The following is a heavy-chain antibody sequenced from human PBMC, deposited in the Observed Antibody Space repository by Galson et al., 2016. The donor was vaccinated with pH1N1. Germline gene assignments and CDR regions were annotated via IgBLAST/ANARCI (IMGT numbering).Heavy chain of an antibody. V-gene: IGHV3-7*04. CDR3: ARFYGGNSDY. CDR2: INKDGGDT. D-gene: IGHD4-23*01. J-gene: IGHJ4*02. Sequence: SLRLSCAASGFTFSNLYMTWVRQAPGKGLEWVANINKDGGDTYYVDSVKGRFTISRDNAKNSLYLQLNSLSAEDTAVYYCARFYGGNSDYWGQGTLVTVSS. CDR1: GFTFSNLY.